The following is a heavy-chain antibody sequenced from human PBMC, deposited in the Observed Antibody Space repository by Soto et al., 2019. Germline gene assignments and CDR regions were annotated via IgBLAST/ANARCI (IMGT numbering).Heavy chain of an antibody. CDR2: IYYSGST. CDR1: GGSISSGGYY. D-gene: IGHD3-22*01. V-gene: IGHV4-31*03. Sequence: SETLSRTCTVSGGSISSGGYYWSWIRQHPGKGLEWIGYIYYSGSTYYNPSLKSRVTISVDTSKNQFSLKLSSVTAADTAVYYCAIYDSSGSRGFQHWGQGTLVTVSS. J-gene: IGHJ1*01. CDR3: AIYDSSGSRGFQH.